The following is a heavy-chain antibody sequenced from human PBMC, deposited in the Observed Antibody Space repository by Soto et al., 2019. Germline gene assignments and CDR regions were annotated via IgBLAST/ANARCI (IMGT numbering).Heavy chain of an antibody. CDR2: ISGSGGST. J-gene: IGHJ4*02. Sequence: GGSLRLSCAASGFTFSSYAMSWVRQAPGKGLEWVSAISGSGGSTYYADSVKGRFTISRDNSKNTLYLQMNSLRAEDTAVYYCANTRGYCSGGSCQNDYWGQGTLVTVSS. V-gene: IGHV3-23*01. D-gene: IGHD2-15*01. CDR3: ANTRGYCSGGSCQNDY. CDR1: GFTFSSYA.